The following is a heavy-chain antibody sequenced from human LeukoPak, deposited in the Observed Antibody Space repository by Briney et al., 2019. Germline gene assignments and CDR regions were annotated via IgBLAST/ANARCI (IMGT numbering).Heavy chain of an antibody. V-gene: IGHV3-21*01. CDR1: GFTFSSYG. Sequence: GRSLRLSCAASGFTFSSYGMNWVRQAPGKGLEWVSSISSSSSYIYYADSVKGRFTISRDNAKNSLYLQMNSLRAEDTAVYYCARGGYDFWSGYPDDYWGQGTLVTVSS. J-gene: IGHJ4*02. CDR3: ARGGYDFWSGYPDDY. D-gene: IGHD3-3*01. CDR2: ISSSSSYI.